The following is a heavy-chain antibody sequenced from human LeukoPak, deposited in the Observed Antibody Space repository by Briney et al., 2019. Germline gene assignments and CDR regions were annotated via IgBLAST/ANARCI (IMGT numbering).Heavy chain of an antibody. Sequence: SETLSLTCTVSGGSISSSSYYWGWIRQPPGKGLEWIGSIYYSGSTYYNPSLKSRVTISVDTSKNQFSLKLSSVTAADTAVYYCARDENPLYSYGGPVYYFDYWGQGTLVTVSS. V-gene: IGHV4-39*07. D-gene: IGHD5-18*01. J-gene: IGHJ4*02. CDR2: IYYSGST. CDR3: ARDENPLYSYGGPVYYFDY. CDR1: GGSISSSSYY.